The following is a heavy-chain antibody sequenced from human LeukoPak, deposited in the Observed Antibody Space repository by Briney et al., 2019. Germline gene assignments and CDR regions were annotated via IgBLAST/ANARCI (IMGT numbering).Heavy chain of an antibody. CDR1: GFTVSRNY. Sequence: PGGSLRLSCAASGFTVSRNYMSWVRQAPGKGLEWVSVIYSGGSTYYADSVKGRFTISRDNSKNTLYLQMNSLRAEDTAVYYCAKVIYSGSYGFGYWGQGTLVTVSS. D-gene: IGHD1-26*01. V-gene: IGHV3-53*01. CDR3: AKVIYSGSYGFGY. J-gene: IGHJ4*02. CDR2: IYSGGST.